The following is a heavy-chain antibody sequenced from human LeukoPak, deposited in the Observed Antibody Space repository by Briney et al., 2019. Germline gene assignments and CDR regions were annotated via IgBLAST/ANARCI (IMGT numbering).Heavy chain of an antibody. CDR2: ISSSSSNI. J-gene: IGHJ4*02. CDR3: ARAHYYDSSGYYY. CDR1: GFTFSSYS. V-gene: IGHV3-21*01. Sequence: GGSLRLSCAASGFTFSSYSMNWVRQAPGKGLEWGSSISSSSSNIYYEDSVKGRFTISRDNAKNSLYLQMNSLRAEDTAVYYCARAHYYDSSGYYYWGQGTLVTVSS. D-gene: IGHD3-22*01.